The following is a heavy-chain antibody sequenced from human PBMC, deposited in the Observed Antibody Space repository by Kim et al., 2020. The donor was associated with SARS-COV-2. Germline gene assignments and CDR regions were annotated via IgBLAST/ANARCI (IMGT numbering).Heavy chain of an antibody. Sequence: GGSLRLSCAASGLTFRNYGVHWVRQAPGKGLEWVAVIWHDGTHEKYAHSVEGRFTITRDNSKNRLYLQMNSLRVEDTAVYYCTKEGLSDNSDNQERIYGMDVWGQGTTVTVSS. CDR2: IWHDGTHE. V-gene: IGHV3-33*03. CDR1: GLTFRNYG. J-gene: IGHJ6*02. D-gene: IGHD3-22*01. CDR3: TKEGLSDNSDNQERIYGMDV.